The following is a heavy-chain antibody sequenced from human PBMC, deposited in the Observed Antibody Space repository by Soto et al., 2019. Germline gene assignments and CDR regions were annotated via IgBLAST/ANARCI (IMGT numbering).Heavy chain of an antibody. D-gene: IGHD3-22*01. V-gene: IGHV4-59*01. CDR2: IYYSGST. CDR3: ARDGYYYDSSGYYPD. J-gene: IGHJ4*02. Sequence: QVQLQESGPGLVKPSETLSLTCTVSGGSISSYYWSWIRQPPGKGLEWIGYIYYSGSTNYNPSLKSRVTISVDTSKNQFSLKLSSVTAADTAGYYCARDGYYYDSSGYYPDWGQGTLVTVSS. CDR1: GGSISSYY.